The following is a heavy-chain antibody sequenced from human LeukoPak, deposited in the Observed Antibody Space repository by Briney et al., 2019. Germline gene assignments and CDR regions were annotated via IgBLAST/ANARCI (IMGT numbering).Heavy chain of an antibody. D-gene: IGHD3-22*01. CDR1: GFTFSSYW. CDR3: ARDQDYYDSSGLDY. Sequence: PGGSLRLSCAASGFTFSSYWMSWVRQAPGKGLEWVANIKQDGSEKYYVDSVKGRFTISRDNANNSLYLQMNSLRAEDTAVYYCARDQDYYDSSGLDYWGQGTLVTVSS. V-gene: IGHV3-7*01. CDR2: IKQDGSEK. J-gene: IGHJ4*02.